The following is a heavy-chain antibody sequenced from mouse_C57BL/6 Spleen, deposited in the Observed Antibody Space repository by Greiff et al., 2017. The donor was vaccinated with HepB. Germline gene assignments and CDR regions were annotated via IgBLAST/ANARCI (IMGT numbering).Heavy chain of an antibody. CDR1: GFTFSSYA. CDR2: ISDGGSYT. J-gene: IGHJ3*01. CDR3: AREKGYDGYYVFAY. V-gene: IGHV5-4*01. Sequence: EVKVEESGGGLVKPGGSLKLSCAASGFTFSSYAMSWVRQTPEKRLEWVATISDGGSYTYYPDNVKGRFTISRDNAKNNLYLQMSHLKSEDTAMYYCAREKGYDGYYVFAYWGQGTLVTVSA. D-gene: IGHD2-3*01.